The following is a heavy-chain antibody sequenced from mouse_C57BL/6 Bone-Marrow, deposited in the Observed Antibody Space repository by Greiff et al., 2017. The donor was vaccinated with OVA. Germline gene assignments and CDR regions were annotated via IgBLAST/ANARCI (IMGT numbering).Heavy chain of an antibody. CDR3: ARVYIYAMDY. CDR2: ISRGSSTI. CDR1: GFTFSDYG. J-gene: IGHJ4*01. V-gene: IGHV5-17*01. D-gene: IGHD2-1*01. Sequence: EVKLVESGGGLVKPGGSLKLSCAASGFTFSDYGMHWVRQAPEKGLEWVAYISRGSSTIYYADTVKGRFTISRDNAKNTLFLQMTSLRSEDTARYYCARVYIYAMDYWGQGTSVTVSS.